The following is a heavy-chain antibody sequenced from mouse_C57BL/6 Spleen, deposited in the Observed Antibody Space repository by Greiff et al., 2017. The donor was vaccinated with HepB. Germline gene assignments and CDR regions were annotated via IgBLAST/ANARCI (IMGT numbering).Heavy chain of an antibody. D-gene: IGHD1-1*02. CDR2: INYDGSST. J-gene: IGHJ1*03. V-gene: IGHV5-16*01. CDR1: GFTFSDYY. Sequence: EVKLVESEGGLVQPGRSMKLSCTASGFTFSDYYMAWVRQVPEKGLEWVANINYDGSSTYYLDSLKSRFIISRDNAKNILYLQMSSLKSEDTATYYCARDLGGGGYFDVWGTGTTVTVSS. CDR3: ARDLGGGGYFDV.